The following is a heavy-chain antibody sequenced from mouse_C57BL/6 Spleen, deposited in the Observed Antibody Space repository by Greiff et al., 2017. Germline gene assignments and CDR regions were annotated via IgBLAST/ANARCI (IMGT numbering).Heavy chain of an antibody. D-gene: IGHD3-1*01. V-gene: IGHV5-17*01. CDR2: ISSGSSTI. CDR3: ARRRIGDYFDY. J-gene: IGHJ2*01. CDR1: GFTFSDYG. Sequence: EVKFVESGGGLVKPGGSLKLSCAASGFTFSDYGMHWVRQAPEKGLEWVAYISSGSSTIDYADTVKGRFTISRDNAKNTLFLQMTSLRSEDTAMYYCARRRIGDYFDYWGQGTTLTVSS.